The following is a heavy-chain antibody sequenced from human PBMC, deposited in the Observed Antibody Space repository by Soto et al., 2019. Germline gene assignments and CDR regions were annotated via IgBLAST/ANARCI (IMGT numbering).Heavy chain of an antibody. Sequence: QVQLVQSGAEVKKPGASVKVSCKASGYTFTSYGISWVRQAPGQGLEWMGWISAYNGNTNYAQKLQGRVTMTTDTSTSTAYMERRSLRFDDTAVYYCARHVRSRYGLGYFDYWGQGTLVTVSS. V-gene: IGHV1-18*01. CDR3: ARHVRSRYGLGYFDY. CDR2: ISAYNGNT. J-gene: IGHJ4*02. CDR1: GYTFTSYG. D-gene: IGHD3-10*01.